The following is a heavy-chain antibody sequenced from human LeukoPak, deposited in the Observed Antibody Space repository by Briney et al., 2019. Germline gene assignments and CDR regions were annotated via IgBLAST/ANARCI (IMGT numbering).Heavy chain of an antibody. V-gene: IGHV1-18*01. Sequence: ASVKVSCKASGGTFSSYAISWVRQAPGQGLEWMGWISAYNGNTNYAQKLQGRVTMTTDTSTSTAYMELRSLRSDDTAVYYCARGGYDSSGYYYPFDYWGQGTLVTVSS. CDR2: ISAYNGNT. D-gene: IGHD3-22*01. CDR1: GGTFSSYA. J-gene: IGHJ4*02. CDR3: ARGGYDSSGYYYPFDY.